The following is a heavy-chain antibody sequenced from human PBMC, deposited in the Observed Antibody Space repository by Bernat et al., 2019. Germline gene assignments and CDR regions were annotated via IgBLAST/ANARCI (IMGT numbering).Heavy chain of an antibody. V-gene: IGHV4-30-4*01. CDR3: VRGPVYNYYDSSGYLNWFDP. J-gene: IGHJ5*02. Sequence: QVQLQESGPGLVKPSQTLSLTCTVSGGSISSGDYYWSWIRQPPGKGLEWIGYIYYSGSTYYNPSLKSRVTISVDTSKNQFSLKLSSVTAADTAVYYCVRGPVYNYYDSSGYLNWFDPWGQGTLVTVSS. CDR2: IYYSGST. D-gene: IGHD3-22*01. CDR1: GGSISSGDYY.